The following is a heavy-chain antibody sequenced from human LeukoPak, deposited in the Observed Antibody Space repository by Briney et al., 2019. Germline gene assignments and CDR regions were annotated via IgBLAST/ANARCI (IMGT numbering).Heavy chain of an antibody. J-gene: IGHJ5*02. D-gene: IGHD3-3*01. CDR2: ISSSSSYI. V-gene: IGHV3-21*01. CDR3: ARMFDFWSGYDNWFDP. Sequence: GGSLRLSCAASGFTFSSYSMNWVRQAPGKGLEWVSSISSSSSYIYYADSVKGRFTISRDNAKNSLYLQMNSLRAEDTAMYYCARMFDFWSGYDNWFDPWGQGTLVTVSS. CDR1: GFTFSSYS.